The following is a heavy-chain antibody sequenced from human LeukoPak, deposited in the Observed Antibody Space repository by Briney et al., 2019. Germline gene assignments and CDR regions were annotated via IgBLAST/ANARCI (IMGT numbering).Heavy chain of an antibody. Sequence: QPGGSLRLSCAASGFTVSSNYMSWVRQAPGKGLEWVSVIYSGGSTYYADSVKGRFTISRDNSKNTLYLQMNSLRAEDTAVYYCARVSSSSTPTITGYYYGMDVWGQGTTVTVSS. CDR3: ARVSSSSTPTITGYYYGMDV. CDR2: IYSGGST. CDR1: GFTVSSNY. J-gene: IGHJ6*02. V-gene: IGHV3-53*01. D-gene: IGHD6-13*01.